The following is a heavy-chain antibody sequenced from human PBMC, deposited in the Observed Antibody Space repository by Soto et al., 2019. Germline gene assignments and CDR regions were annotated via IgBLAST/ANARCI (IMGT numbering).Heavy chain of an antibody. D-gene: IGHD4-17*01. CDR3: ASPSMTTLYDYYYGMDV. CDR1: GGSISSSSYY. V-gene: IGHV4-39*01. CDR2: IYYSGST. J-gene: IGHJ6*02. Sequence: QLQLQESGPGLVKPSETLSLTCTVSGGSISSSSYYWGWIRQPPGKGLEWIGSIYYSGSTYYNPSLKSRVTISVETSKNQFSLKLSSVTAADTAVYYCASPSMTTLYDYYYGMDVWGQGTTVTVSS.